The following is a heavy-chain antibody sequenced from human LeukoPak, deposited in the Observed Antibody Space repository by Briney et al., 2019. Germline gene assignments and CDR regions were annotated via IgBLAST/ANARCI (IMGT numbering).Heavy chain of an antibody. D-gene: IGHD2-2*01. Sequence: SETLSLTCTVSGGSISSSSYYWGWIRQPPGKGLEWIGSIYYSGSTYYNPSLKSRVTISVDTSKNQFSLKLSSVTAADTAVYYCARDEYQLLGCFDIWGQGIMVTVSS. CDR3: ARDEYQLLGCFDI. V-gene: IGHV4-39*02. CDR2: IYYSGST. CDR1: GGSISSSSYY. J-gene: IGHJ3*02.